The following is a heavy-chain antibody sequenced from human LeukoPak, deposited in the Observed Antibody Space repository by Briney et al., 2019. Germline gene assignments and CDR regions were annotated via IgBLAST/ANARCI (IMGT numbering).Heavy chain of an antibody. CDR3: ARDGGSSWYGSWFDP. CDR2: INPNSGGT. J-gene: IGHJ5*02. V-gene: IGHV1-2*02. Sequence: GASVKVSCKASGYTFTGYYMHWVRQAPGQGLEWMGWINPNSGGTSYAQKFQGRVTMTRDTSISTAYMELSRLRSDDTAVYYCARDGGSSWYGSWFDPWGQGTLVTVSS. D-gene: IGHD6-13*01. CDR1: GYTFTGYY.